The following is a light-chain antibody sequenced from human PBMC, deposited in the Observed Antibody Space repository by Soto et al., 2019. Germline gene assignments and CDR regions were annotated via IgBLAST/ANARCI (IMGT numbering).Light chain of an antibody. CDR1: QSISSY. CDR2: AAS. V-gene: IGKV1-39*01. CDR3: QQSYSTPPFT. J-gene: IGKJ2*01. Sequence: DIQMTQSPSSLSASVGDRVTITCRASQSISSYLNWYQQKPGKAPKLVIYAASSLQSGVPSRFSVSGSGTDLTLTISSLQPEDFATYYCQQSYSTPPFTVGQGTKLEIK.